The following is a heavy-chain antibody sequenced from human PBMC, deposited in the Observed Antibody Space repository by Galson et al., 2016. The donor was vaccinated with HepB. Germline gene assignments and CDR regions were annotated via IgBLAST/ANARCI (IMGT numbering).Heavy chain of an antibody. V-gene: IGHV3-11*06. D-gene: IGHD3-22*01. CDR2: ISSSSSYT. CDR1: GFTFNVHY. Sequence: SLRLSCAASGFTFNVHYMSWIRQAPGKGLEWISYISSSSSYTKYADSVKGRFTISRDNAKKSVYLQMNSLRAEDTAVYYCASSNGYLDHWGQGILVTVSS. CDR3: ASSNGYLDH. J-gene: IGHJ4*02.